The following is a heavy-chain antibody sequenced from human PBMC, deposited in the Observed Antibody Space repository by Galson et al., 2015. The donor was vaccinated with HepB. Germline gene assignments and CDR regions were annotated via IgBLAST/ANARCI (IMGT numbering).Heavy chain of an antibody. D-gene: IGHD3-3*01. CDR3: ARGLEKARTTPYYDFWSGYYKGYYMDV. CDR1: GYTFTSYD. V-gene: IGHV1-8*01. Sequence: SVKVSCKASGYTFTSYDINWVRQATGQGLEWMGWMNPNSGNTGYAQKFQGRVTMTRNTSISTAYMELSSLRSEDTAVYYCARGLEKARTTPYYDFWSGYYKGYYMDVWGKGTTVTVSS. J-gene: IGHJ6*03. CDR2: MNPNSGNT.